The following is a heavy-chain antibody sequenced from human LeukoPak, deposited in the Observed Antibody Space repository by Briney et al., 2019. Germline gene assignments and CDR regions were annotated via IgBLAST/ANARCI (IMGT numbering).Heavy chain of an antibody. J-gene: IGHJ4*02. CDR1: GGSFSGYY. Sequence: PSETLSLTCAVYGGSFSGYYWSWIRQPPGKGLEWIGEINHSGSTNYNPSLKSRVTISVDTSKNQFSLKLSSVTAADTAVYYCARDIGIVGAADYFDYWGQGTLVTVSS. D-gene: IGHD1-26*01. CDR3: ARDIGIVGAADYFDY. CDR2: INHSGST. V-gene: IGHV4-34*01.